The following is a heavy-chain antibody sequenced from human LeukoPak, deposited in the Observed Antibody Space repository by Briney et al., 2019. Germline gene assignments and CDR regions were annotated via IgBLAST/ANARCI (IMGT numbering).Heavy chain of an antibody. CDR3: ARYLSSGYEYVY. CDR2: ISSSSSYI. CDR1: GFTFSSYS. D-gene: IGHD3-22*01. V-gene: IGHV3-21*01. J-gene: IGHJ4*02. Sequence: GGSLRLSCAASGFTFSSYSMNWVSQAPGKGMEWVSSISSSSSYIYYADSVKGRFTNSRDNAKNSLYLQENSLGAEDTAVYYCARYLSSGYEYVYWGQGTLVTVSS.